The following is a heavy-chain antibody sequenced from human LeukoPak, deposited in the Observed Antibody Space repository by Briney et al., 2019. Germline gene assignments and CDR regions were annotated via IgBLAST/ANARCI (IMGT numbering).Heavy chain of an antibody. CDR3: ARARPYSGSPLGDFDY. V-gene: IGHV3-21*01. CDR1: GFTFSSYS. CDR2: ISSSSSYI. D-gene: IGHD1-26*01. Sequence: GGSLRLSCAASGFTFSSYSMNWVRQAPGKGLEWVSSISSSSSYIYYADSVKGRFTISRDNAKNSLYLQMNSLRAEDTAVYYCARARPYSGSPLGDFDYWGQGTLVTVSS. J-gene: IGHJ4*02.